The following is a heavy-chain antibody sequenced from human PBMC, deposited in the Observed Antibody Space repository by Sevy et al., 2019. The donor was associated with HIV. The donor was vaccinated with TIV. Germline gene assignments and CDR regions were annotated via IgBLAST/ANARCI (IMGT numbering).Heavy chain of an antibody. V-gene: IGHV1-18*01. CDR3: ARDSRYSGSPYYFDY. D-gene: IGHD1-26*01. CDR1: GYTFTSYG. J-gene: IGHJ4*02. Sequence: ASVKVSCKASGYTFTSYGISWVRQAPGQGLEWMGWISAYNGNTNYAQKLQGRVTMTTDTSTSTAYMELRSPRSDDTAVYYCARDSRYSGSPYYFDYWGQGTLVTVSS. CDR2: ISAYNGNT.